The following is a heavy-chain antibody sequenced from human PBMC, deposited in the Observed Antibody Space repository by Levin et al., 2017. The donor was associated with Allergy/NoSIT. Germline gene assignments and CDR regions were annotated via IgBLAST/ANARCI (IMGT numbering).Heavy chain of an antibody. Sequence: GESLKISCAASGSSFSRFWMHWVRQVPGKGLMWVSRIDIDGSSTEYADSVKGRFTISRDNAKNTLYLQVNSLRAEDTAVYYCVRQLDPRYYSHGLAVWGQGTTVTVSS. CDR1: GSSFSRFW. CDR2: IDIDGSST. J-gene: IGHJ6*02. CDR3: VRQLDPRYYSHGLAV. D-gene: IGHD3-10*01. V-gene: IGHV3-74*01.